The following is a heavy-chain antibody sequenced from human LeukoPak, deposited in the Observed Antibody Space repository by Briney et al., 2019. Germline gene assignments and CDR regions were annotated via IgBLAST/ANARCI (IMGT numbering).Heavy chain of an antibody. CDR2: IYPGDSDT. D-gene: IGHD2-15*01. J-gene: IGHJ5*02. Sequence: GESLKISCKGSGYSFTSYWIGWVRQMPGKGLEWMGIIYPGDSDTRYSPSFQGQVTISADESISTAYLQWSSLKASDTAMYYCATRLGYCSGGSCSNWFDPWGQGTLVTVSS. CDR3: ATRLGYCSGGSCSNWFDP. CDR1: GYSFTSYW. V-gene: IGHV5-51*01.